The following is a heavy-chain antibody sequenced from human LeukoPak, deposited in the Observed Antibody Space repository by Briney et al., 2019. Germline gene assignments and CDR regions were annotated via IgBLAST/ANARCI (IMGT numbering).Heavy chain of an antibody. CDR3: ARDPNYHYDSGSHYFDY. CDR2: FYTSGST. J-gene: IGHJ4*02. CDR1: GGSISSYY. Sequence: SETLSLTCTVSGGSISSYYWSWIRQPAGKGLEWIGRFYTSGSTNYNPSHKSRVTMSVDTSKNQFSLKLSSVTAADTAVYYCARDPNYHYDSGSHYFDYWGQGTLVTVSS. V-gene: IGHV4-4*07. D-gene: IGHD3-10*01.